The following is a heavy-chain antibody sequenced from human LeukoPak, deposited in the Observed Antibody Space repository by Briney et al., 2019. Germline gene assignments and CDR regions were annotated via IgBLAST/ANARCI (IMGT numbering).Heavy chain of an antibody. J-gene: IGHJ4*02. Sequence: GGSLRLSCAASGFTFDDYGMSWVRQAPGKGLEWVSNINWNGGSTGYADSVKGRFTISRDNAKNSLYLQMNSLRAEDTALYYCARVHGTAHTTLPYYWGQGTLVTVSS. CDR1: GFTFDDYG. D-gene: IGHD1-1*01. CDR2: INWNGGST. V-gene: IGHV3-20*04. CDR3: ARVHGTAHTTLPYY.